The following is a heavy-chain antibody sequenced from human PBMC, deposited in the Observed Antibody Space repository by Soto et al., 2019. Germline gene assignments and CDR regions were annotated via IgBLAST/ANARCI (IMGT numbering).Heavy chain of an antibody. Sequence: GGSLRLSCAASGFTFSDYYMSWIRQAPGKGLEWVSYISSSGSTIYYADSVKGRFTISRDNAKNSLYLQMNSLRAEDTAVYYCARDSYDSSGYSTPFDYWGQGALVTVSS. D-gene: IGHD3-22*01. CDR1: GFTFSDYY. V-gene: IGHV3-11*04. CDR3: ARDSYDSSGYSTPFDY. J-gene: IGHJ4*02. CDR2: ISSSGSTI.